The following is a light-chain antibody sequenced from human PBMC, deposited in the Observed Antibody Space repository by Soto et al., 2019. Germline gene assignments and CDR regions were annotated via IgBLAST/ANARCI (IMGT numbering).Light chain of an antibody. CDR3: QHFDSYSGT. V-gene: IGKV1-5*03. Sequence: DIQMTQSPSTLSASVGDRVAITCRASPSISGWLAWYQQKPGKAPKLLIYRASTLEGGVPSRFSGRGSGTEFTLTISSLQPDDFSTYYCQHFDSYSGTFGPGTKVDIK. J-gene: IGKJ3*01. CDR1: PSISGW. CDR2: RAS.